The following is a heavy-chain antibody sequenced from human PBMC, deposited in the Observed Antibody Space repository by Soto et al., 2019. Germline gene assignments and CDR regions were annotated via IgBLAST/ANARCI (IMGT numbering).Heavy chain of an antibody. CDR3: AKGLRRLLRTQYYYGLDV. J-gene: IGHJ6*02. V-gene: IGHV3-23*01. CDR2: ISGSGGST. D-gene: IGHD3-10*01. Sequence: GKGLEWVSSISGSGGSTHYADSVRGRFTVSRDNSKRALSLQMSSLREEDTATYYCAKGLRRLLRTQYYYGLDVWGRGTTVTVSS.